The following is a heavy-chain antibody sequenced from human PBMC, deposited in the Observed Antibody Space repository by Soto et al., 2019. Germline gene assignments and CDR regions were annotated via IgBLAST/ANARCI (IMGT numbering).Heavy chain of an antibody. D-gene: IGHD3-16*01. Sequence: EVQLLESGGGLVQPGGSLRLSCAASGFDCRNYAMTWVRPAPGKELELVSGMSGRGGRTYYADSVKGRFTVSRDDSQKTLYLQMHSLRVEDTAVYYCAKTCDWEFCSMDVCGKGTTATGSS. CDR3: AKTCDWEFCSMDV. CDR1: GFDCRNYA. J-gene: IGHJ6*03. V-gene: IGHV3-23*01. CDR2: MSGRGGRT.